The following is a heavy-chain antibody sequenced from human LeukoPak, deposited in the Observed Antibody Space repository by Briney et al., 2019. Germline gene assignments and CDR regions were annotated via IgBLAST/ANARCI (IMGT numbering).Heavy chain of an antibody. D-gene: IGHD5-18*01. CDR3: AREATTDTAIHGLDY. J-gene: IGHJ4*02. CDR2: ISSSGSTI. Sequence: PGGSLRLSCAASGFTFSDYYMSWIRQAPGKGLEWGSYISSSGSTIYYADSVKGRFTISRDNAKNSLYLQMNSLRAEDTAVYYCAREATTDTAIHGLDYWGQGTLVTVSS. CDR1: GFTFSDYY. V-gene: IGHV3-11*01.